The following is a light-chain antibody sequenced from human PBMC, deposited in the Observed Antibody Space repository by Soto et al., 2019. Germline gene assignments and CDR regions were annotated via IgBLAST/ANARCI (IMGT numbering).Light chain of an antibody. J-gene: IGLJ1*01. CDR2: EVS. Sequence: QSALTQPASVSGSPGQSITISCTGTSSDVGYDNYVSWYQQHPGRAPISLIYEVSSRPSVVCNRFSGSTSGNTASLTISGLQAEDEADYYCISYTSTGTNVSGTGTKGTVL. CDR3: ISYTSTGTNV. V-gene: IGLV2-14*01. CDR1: SSDVGYDNY.